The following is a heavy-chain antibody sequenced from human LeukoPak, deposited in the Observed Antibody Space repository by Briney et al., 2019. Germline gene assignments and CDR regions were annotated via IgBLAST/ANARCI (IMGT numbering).Heavy chain of an antibody. CDR2: ISSDGSNK. J-gene: IGHJ5*02. Sequence: GGSLRLSCAASGFTFSSYAMHWVRQAPGKGLEWMTVISSDGSNKYYADSVKGRFTISRDNSKNSLYLQMNSLRPEDTAVYYCAKDQFLYENGWFDPWGQGTLVTVSS. CDR3: AKDQFLYENGWFDP. D-gene: IGHD2/OR15-2a*01. V-gene: IGHV3-30*18. CDR1: GFTFSSYA.